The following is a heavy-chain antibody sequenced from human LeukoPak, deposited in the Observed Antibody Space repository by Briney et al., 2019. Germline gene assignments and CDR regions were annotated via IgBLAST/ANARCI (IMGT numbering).Heavy chain of an antibody. CDR1: GGSISSGVYY. Sequence: SETLSLTCTVSGGSISSGVYYWSWIRQDPGKGLEWIGYIYNSGITYHNPSLKSRVTISLDMSRNQFSLKLSSVTAADTAVYYCARGNSGRYYGYALWYFDLWGRGTLVTVSS. V-gene: IGHV4-31*03. D-gene: IGHD1-26*01. J-gene: IGHJ2*01. CDR2: IYNSGIT. CDR3: ARGNSGRYYGYALWYFDL.